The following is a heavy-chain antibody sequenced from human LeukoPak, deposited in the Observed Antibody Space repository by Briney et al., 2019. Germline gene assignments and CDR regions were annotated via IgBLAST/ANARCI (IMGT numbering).Heavy chain of an antibody. V-gene: IGHV1-18*01. CDR3: ARGPYYDILTGSDY. J-gene: IGHJ4*02. CDR1: GYTFTSYG. Sequence: ASVKVSCKASGYTFTSYGISWVRPAPGQGLEWMGWISAYNGNTNYAQKFQGRVTMTTDTSTSTAYMELRSLRSDDTAVYYCARGPYYDILTGSDYWGQGTLVTVSS. D-gene: IGHD3-9*01. CDR2: ISAYNGNT.